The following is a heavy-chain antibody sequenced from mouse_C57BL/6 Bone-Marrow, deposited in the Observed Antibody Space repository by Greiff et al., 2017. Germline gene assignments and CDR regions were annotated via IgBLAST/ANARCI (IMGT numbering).Heavy chain of an antibody. D-gene: IGHD3-2*02. CDR3: ARESTAQAFAY. Sequence: VQLQQPGAELVMPGASVKLSCKASGYTFTSYWMHWVKQRPGQGLEWIGEIGPSDSYTNYNQKFKGKSTLTVDKSSSTAYMQLSSLTSEVSAVYNWARESTAQAFAYWGQGTLVTVSA. CDR2: IGPSDSYT. J-gene: IGHJ3*01. V-gene: IGHV1-69*01. CDR1: GYTFTSYW.